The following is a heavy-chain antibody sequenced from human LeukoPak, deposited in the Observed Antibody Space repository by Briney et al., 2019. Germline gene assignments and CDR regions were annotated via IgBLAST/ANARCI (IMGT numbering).Heavy chain of an antibody. V-gene: IGHV3-7*01. D-gene: IGHD1-14*01. CDR3: AKDLASTGALDL. Sequence: PGGSLRLSCAASGFTFSAYWMHWVRQAPGKGLEWLADIRQDGDQTYYADSVTGRFTISRDNAKNSLYLQLNSLRAEDTAVYYCAKDLASTGALDLWGQGTLVNVSS. CDR2: IRQDGDQT. CDR1: GFTFSAYW. J-gene: IGHJ4*02.